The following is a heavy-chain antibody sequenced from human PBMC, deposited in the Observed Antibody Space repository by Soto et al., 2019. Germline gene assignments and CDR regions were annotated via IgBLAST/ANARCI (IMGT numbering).Heavy chain of an antibody. CDR3: AKYPGYSSGWYAY. Sequence: QVQLVESGGGVVQPGRSLRLSCAASGFTFSSYGMHWVRQAPGKGLEWVAVISYDGSNKYYADSVKGRFTISRDNSKNTMNLQMNSLRAEETAVYYCAKYPGYSSGWYAYWGQGTLVTVSS. V-gene: IGHV3-30*18. D-gene: IGHD6-19*01. J-gene: IGHJ4*02. CDR2: ISYDGSNK. CDR1: GFTFSSYG.